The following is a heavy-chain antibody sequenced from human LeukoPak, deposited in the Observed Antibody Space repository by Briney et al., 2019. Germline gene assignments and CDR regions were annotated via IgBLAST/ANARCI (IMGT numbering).Heavy chain of an antibody. V-gene: IGHV1-69*04. J-gene: IGHJ5*02. D-gene: IGHD2-2*02. Sequence: GASVKVSCKASGGTFSSYAISWVRQAPGQGLEWMGRIIPILGIANYAQKFQGRVTITADKSTSTAYMELSSLRSEDTAVYYCARDIRCSSTSCYTIWFDPWGQGTLVTVSS. CDR2: IIPILGIA. CDR1: GGTFSSYA. CDR3: ARDIRCSSTSCYTIWFDP.